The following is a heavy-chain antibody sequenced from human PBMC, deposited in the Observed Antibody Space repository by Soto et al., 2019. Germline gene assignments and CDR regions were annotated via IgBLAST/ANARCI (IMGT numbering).Heavy chain of an antibody. J-gene: IGHJ2*01. Sequence: QVQLVESGGGLVKPGGSLRLSCAASGFTFSDYYMSWIRQAPGKGLEWVSYISSSSSYTNYADSVKGRFTISRDNAKNSLYLQMNSLRAEDTAVYYCARGLATTYYYGSGSYWRYFDLWGPGTLVTVSS. CDR1: GFTFSDYY. CDR2: ISSSSSYT. D-gene: IGHD3-10*01. CDR3: ARGLATTYYYGSGSYWRYFDL. V-gene: IGHV3-11*05.